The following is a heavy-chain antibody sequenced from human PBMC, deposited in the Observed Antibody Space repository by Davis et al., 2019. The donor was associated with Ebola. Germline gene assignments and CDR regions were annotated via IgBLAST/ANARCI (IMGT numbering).Heavy chain of an antibody. CDR2: IYPGDFDT. D-gene: IGHD3-3*01. J-gene: IGHJ6*02. CDR3: ARHARSNYDFWSGYYTSYYYGMDV. Sequence: PGGSLRLSCKGSGYSFASYWIGWVRQMPGKGLEWMGIIYPGDFDTRYSPSFQGQVTISADKSISTAYLQWSSLKASDTAMYYCARHARSNYDFWSGYYTSYYYGMDVWGQGTTVTISS. CDR1: GYSFASYW. V-gene: IGHV5-51*01.